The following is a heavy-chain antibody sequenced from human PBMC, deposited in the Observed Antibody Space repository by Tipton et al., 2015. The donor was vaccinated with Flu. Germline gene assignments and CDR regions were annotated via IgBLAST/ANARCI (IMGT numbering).Heavy chain of an antibody. CDR2: IYYSGST. CDR1: GGSISSYY. V-gene: IGHV4-59*01. D-gene: IGHD2-2*01. Sequence: TLSLTCTVSGGSISSYYWSWLRQPPGKGLEWIGYIYYSGSTNYNPSLKRRVTISVDTSKNQFSLKLSSVTAADTAVYYCARGDCSSTSCLDYWGQGTLVTVSS. CDR3: ARGDCSSTSCLDY. J-gene: IGHJ4*02.